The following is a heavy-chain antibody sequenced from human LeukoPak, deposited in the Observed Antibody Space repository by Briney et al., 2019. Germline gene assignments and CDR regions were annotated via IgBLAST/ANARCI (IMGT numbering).Heavy chain of an antibody. CDR3: AKDSAVVVSLNFDY. D-gene: IGHD2-21*01. J-gene: IGHJ4*02. Sequence: GGSLRLSCAASGFTFSSYAMSWVRQAPGQGLEWVSAISGSGGSTYYADSVKGRFTISRDNSKNTLYLQMNSLRAEDTAVYYCAKDSAVVVSLNFDYWGQGTLVTVSS. CDR2: ISGSGGST. CDR1: GFTFSSYA. V-gene: IGHV3-23*01.